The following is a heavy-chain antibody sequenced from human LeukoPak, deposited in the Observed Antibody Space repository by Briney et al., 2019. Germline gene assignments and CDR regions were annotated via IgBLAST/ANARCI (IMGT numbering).Heavy chain of an antibody. CDR3: AREGRHCSSTSCYDY. CDR1: GYTFTGYY. Sequence: ASVKVSCKASGYTFTGYYMHWVRQAPGQGLEWMGWINPNNGGTNYAQKFQGRVTMTRDTSISTAYMELSRLRSDDTAVYYCAREGRHCSSTSCYDYWGQGTLVTVSS. J-gene: IGHJ4*02. V-gene: IGHV1-2*02. CDR2: INPNNGGT. D-gene: IGHD2-2*01.